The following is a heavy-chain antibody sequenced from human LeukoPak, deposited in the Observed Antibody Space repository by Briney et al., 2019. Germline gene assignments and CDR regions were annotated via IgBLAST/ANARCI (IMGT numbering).Heavy chain of an antibody. D-gene: IGHD2-15*01. J-gene: IGHJ4*02. V-gene: IGHV1-18*01. CDR2: ISAYNGNT. CDR1: GYTFTSYG. CDR3: ARDQAQGVVAAAIDY. Sequence: ASVKVSCKASGYTFTSYGISWVRQAPGQGLEWMGWISAYNGNTNYAQKLQGRVTMTTDTSTSTAYMELRSLRSDDTAVYYCARDQAQGVVAAAIDYWGQGTLVTVSS.